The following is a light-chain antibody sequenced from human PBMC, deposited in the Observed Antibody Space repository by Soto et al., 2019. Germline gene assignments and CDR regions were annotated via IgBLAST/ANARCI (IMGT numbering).Light chain of an antibody. V-gene: IGKV3-15*01. Sequence: EIVLTQSPGTLSLSPGERATLSCRASQSVSSNHLAWYQQKPGQAPRLLIYGASTGATGIPARFSGSGSGTDFTLTISGLQSEDSAVYYCQQYNKWPWTFGPGTKVDIK. CDR1: QSVSSN. J-gene: IGKJ1*01. CDR2: GAS. CDR3: QQYNKWPWT.